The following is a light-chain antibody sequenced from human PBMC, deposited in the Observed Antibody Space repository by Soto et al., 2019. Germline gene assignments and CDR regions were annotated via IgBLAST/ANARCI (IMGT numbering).Light chain of an antibody. Sequence: IQLTQSPSSLSASVGDRVTITCRASQGISSYLAWYQQKPGKAPKLLIYAASTLHSGVPSRFSGSGSGTDFTLTISSLQPEDFATDYCQQLNSYPLTFGGGTKVEI. V-gene: IGKV1-9*01. CDR1: QGISSY. CDR2: AAS. CDR3: QQLNSYPLT. J-gene: IGKJ4*01.